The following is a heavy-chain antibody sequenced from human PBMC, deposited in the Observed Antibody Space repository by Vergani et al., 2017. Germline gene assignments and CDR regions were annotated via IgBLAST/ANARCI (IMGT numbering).Heavy chain of an antibody. CDR2: IIPIFGTA. CDR1: GGTFSSYA. D-gene: IGHD3-9*01. V-gene: IGHV1-69*13. Sequence: VQLVQSGAEVKKPGATMKISCKVSGGTFSSYAISWVRQAPGQGLEWMGRIIPIFGTANYAQKFQGRVTITADESTSTAYMELSSLRSEDTAVYYCARGGGGCYDILTGTACYFDYWGQGTLVTVSS. CDR3: ARGGGGCYDILTGTACYFDY. J-gene: IGHJ4*02.